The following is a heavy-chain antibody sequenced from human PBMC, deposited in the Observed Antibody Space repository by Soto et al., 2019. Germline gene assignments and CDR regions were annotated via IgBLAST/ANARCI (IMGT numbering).Heavy chain of an antibody. CDR3: AKNLGSGYYYDSSGYYSAYYYYYYGMDV. CDR1: GFTFSSYG. Sequence: GGSLRLSCAASGFTFSSYGMHWVRRAPGKGLEWVAVISYDGSNKYYADSVKGRFTISRDNSKNTLYLQMNSLRAEDTAVYYCAKNLGSGYYYDSSGYYSAYYYYYYGMDVWGQGTTVTVSS. CDR2: ISYDGSNK. D-gene: IGHD3-22*01. V-gene: IGHV3-30*18. J-gene: IGHJ6*02.